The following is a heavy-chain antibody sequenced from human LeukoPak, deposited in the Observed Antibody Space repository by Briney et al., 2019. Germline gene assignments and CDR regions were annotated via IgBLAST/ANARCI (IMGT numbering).Heavy chain of an antibody. Sequence: SETLSLTCTVSGGSISSSSHYWGWIRQPPGKGLEWIGSIHYSENTYYNPSLESRVTLSVDTSKNQFSLKLSSVTAADTAVYYCAREGRSSTPGYWGQGTLVTVSS. D-gene: IGHD2-15*01. V-gene: IGHV4-39*07. CDR1: GGSISSSSHY. J-gene: IGHJ4*02. CDR3: AREGRSSTPGY. CDR2: IHYSENT.